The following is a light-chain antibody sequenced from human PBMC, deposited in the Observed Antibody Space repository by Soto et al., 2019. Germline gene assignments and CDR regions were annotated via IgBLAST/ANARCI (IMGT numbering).Light chain of an antibody. Sequence: ETVLTQSPGTLSLSPGERATLSCRASQSVSSSYLAWYQQKPGQAPRLLIYGASSRATGIPDRFSGSGSGTDVTLTISRLEPQDFEVYYCQQYGTSPRTFGQGTKLQIK. CDR2: GAS. J-gene: IGKJ2*01. CDR1: QSVSSSY. V-gene: IGKV3-20*01. CDR3: QQYGTSPRT.